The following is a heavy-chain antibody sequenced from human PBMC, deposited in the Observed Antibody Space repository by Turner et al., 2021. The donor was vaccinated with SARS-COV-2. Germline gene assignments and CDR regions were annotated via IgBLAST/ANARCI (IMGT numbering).Heavy chain of an antibody. CDR2: IIHSGST. V-gene: IGHV4-34*12. Sequence: QVQLQQWGAGLLKPSETLSLTCAVYGGSLSGYYWSWIRQPPGKWLEWIGEIIHSGSTNYNPSLKSRVAISVDTSKNQFTLKLSSVTAADTAVYYCARAVWVRGVRMDVWGKGTTVTVSS. D-gene: IGHD3-10*01. J-gene: IGHJ6*04. CDR1: GGSLSGYY. CDR3: ARAVWVRGVRMDV.